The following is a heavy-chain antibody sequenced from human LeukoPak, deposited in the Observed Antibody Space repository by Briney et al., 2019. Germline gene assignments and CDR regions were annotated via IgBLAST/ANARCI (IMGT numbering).Heavy chain of an antibody. D-gene: IGHD1-7*01. CDR1: GDTIISTTYC. J-gene: IGHJ4*02. Sequence: SETLSLTCNVSGDTIISTTYCWVWIRQPPGKGLEWIGSIYSSGTTYYNASLKGRVTILVDTSKNQFSLKLSSVTAADTAVYYCARVHFGDNNWNYVFDYWGQGTLVTVSS. CDR2: IYSSGTT. CDR3: ARVHFGDNNWNYVFDY. V-gene: IGHV4-39*07.